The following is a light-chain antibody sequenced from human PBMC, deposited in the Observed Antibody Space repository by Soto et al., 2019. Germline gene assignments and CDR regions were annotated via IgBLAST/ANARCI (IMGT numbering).Light chain of an antibody. J-gene: IGLJ2*01. CDR2: EGS. CDR3: CSYAGSSTSVV. Sequence: QSALTQPASVSGSPGQSITISCTGTSSDVGSYNLVSWYQQHPGKAPKLMIYEGSKRPSGVSNRFSGSKSGNTASLTISGLQAEYEADDCCCSYAGSSTSVVFGGGTKLTVL. V-gene: IGLV2-23*01. CDR1: SSDVGSYNL.